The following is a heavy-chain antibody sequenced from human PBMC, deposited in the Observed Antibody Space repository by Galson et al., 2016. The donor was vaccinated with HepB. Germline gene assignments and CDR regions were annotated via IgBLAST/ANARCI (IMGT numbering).Heavy chain of an antibody. CDR3: ARGTPDYRPDYVDY. V-gene: IGHV3-49*03. CDR1: GFTFGDYA. Sequence: SLRLSCATSGFTFGDYAMSWFRQAPGKGLEWVGFIRSKTYGGTTEYAASVKARFTISRDDSKSFAYLQMSSLNTGDTAVYYCARGTPDYRPDYVDYWVQGTLVTVSS. J-gene: IGHJ4*02. D-gene: IGHD4-11*01. CDR2: IRSKTYGGTT.